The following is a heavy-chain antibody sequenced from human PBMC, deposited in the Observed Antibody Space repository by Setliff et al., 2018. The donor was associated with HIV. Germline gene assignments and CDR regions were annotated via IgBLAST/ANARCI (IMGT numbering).Heavy chain of an antibody. V-gene: IGHV4-30-4*02. J-gene: IGHJ6*03. CDR2: ITYSGSA. CDR1: GGSISSDDYY. D-gene: IGHD2-21*02. CDR3: TRDLWGDDYYYNNMDV. Sequence: PSETLSLTCTVSGGSISSDDYYWNWIRQPPGKGLEWIGYITYSGSAYYNPSLKSRVTISIDTSKNQFSLNLRSVTAADTAVYYCTRDLWGDDYYYNNMDVWGKGTTVTVSS.